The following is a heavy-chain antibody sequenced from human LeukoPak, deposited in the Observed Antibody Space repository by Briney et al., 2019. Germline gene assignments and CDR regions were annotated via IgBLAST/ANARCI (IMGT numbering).Heavy chain of an antibody. CDR3: ARLRGPNCSGGSCYDY. V-gene: IGHV3-21*04. D-gene: IGHD2-15*01. CDR2: ISSSSSYI. CDR1: GFIFSSYN. J-gene: IGHJ4*02. Sequence: GGSLRLSCAASGFIFSSYNMNWVRQAPGKGLEWVSFISSSSSYIYYADSVKGRFTISRDNAKNSLYLQMNSLRAEDTAVYYCARLRGPNCSGGSCYDYWGQGTLVTVSS.